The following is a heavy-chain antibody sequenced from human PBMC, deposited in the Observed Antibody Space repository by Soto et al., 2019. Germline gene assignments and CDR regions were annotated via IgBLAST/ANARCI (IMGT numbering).Heavy chain of an antibody. CDR2: IIPIFGTA. CDR1: GGTFSSYA. D-gene: IGHD2-2*01. V-gene: IGHV1-69*01. Sequence: QVQLVQSGAEVKKPGSSVKVSCKASGGTFSSYAISWVRQAPGQGLEWMGGIIPIFGTANYAQKFQGRVTITADESTSKAYMELSSLRSEDTAVYYCASFYCSSTSCPHYYYGMDVWGQGTTVTVSS. J-gene: IGHJ6*02. CDR3: ASFYCSSTSCPHYYYGMDV.